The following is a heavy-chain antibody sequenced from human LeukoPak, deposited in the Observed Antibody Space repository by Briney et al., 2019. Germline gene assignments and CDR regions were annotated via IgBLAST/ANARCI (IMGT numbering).Heavy chain of an antibody. Sequence: SVKVSFTASGGTFSIYAISWVRQAPGQGLEWMGGIIPIFGTANYAQKFQGRVTITADESTSTAYMELSSLRSEDTAVYYCARGYDILTGYSVNIIWGQGTLVTVSS. CDR2: IIPIFGTA. CDR1: GGTFSIYA. J-gene: IGHJ4*02. CDR3: ARGYDILTGYSVNII. D-gene: IGHD3-9*01. V-gene: IGHV1-69*13.